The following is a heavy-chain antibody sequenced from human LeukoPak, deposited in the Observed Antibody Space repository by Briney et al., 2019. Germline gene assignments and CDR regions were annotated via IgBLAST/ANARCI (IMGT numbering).Heavy chain of an antibody. CDR1: GFIVSNHA. V-gene: IGHV3-23*01. J-gene: IGHJ5*02. CDR2: ITNSGGTT. Sequence: GGSLRLSCAASGFIVSNHAIGWVRQTPGKGLEWVSAITNSGGTTYYADSVKGRFTVSRDNSQNTLYLQMNSLRAEDTAVYYCAKFLGVSVWYGIVDPWGQGTLVTVSS. CDR3: AKFLGVSVWYGIVDP. D-gene: IGHD3-10*01.